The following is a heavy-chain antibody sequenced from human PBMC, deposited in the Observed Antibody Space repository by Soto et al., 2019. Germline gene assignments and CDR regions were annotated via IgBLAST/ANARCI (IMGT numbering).Heavy chain of an antibody. CDR2: ISGSGIST. V-gene: IGHV3-23*01. Sequence: EVQLLESGGGLVQPGGSLRLSCAATGFTFSSYAMSWVRQAPGKGLEWVSAISGSGISTYYADSVKGRFTISRDNSTNTLYLQMNSLRAEDTAVYYCAKDLGYSTGWEPFDYWGQGTLVTVSS. CDR3: AKDLGYSTGWEPFDY. J-gene: IGHJ4*02. D-gene: IGHD6-19*01. CDR1: GFTFSSYA.